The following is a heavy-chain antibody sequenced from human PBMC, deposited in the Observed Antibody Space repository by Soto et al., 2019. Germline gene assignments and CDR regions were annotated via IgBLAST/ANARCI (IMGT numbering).Heavy chain of an antibody. V-gene: IGHV4-59*08. D-gene: IGHD3-10*01. CDR2: IQYNGYS. Sequence: QVQLQESGPGLVKPSETLSLTCTVSGCSITNDYCSWFRQPPGKGLEWIGYIQYNGYSAYHLSLRRRVTVSMDTSKARFALMLESVTATATAVYYCASHGFGSLHGLVEEWGPGTTVIVSS. J-gene: IGHJ6*02. CDR3: ASHGFGSLHGLVEE. CDR1: GCSITNDY.